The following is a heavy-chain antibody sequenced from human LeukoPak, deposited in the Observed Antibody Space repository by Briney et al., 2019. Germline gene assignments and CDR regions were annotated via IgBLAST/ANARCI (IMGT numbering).Heavy chain of an antibody. J-gene: IGHJ5*01. Sequence: GGSLRLSCAVSGFTFAAFAIDWVRQAPGEFLEWDSLISWDGGSTYYADSVTGRFTISRDNSKNSLHLQMNSLRAEDTALYYCTKAASSTPAGFDTWGQGTLVTASS. CDR2: ISWDGGST. CDR1: GFTFAAFA. V-gene: IGHV3-43D*03. CDR3: TKAASSTPAGFDT.